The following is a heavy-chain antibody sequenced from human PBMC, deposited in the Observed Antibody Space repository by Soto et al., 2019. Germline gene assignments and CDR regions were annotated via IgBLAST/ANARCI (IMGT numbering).Heavy chain of an antibody. CDR1: GFSFENYA. Sequence: EVQLVESGGGLAQPGRSLRLSCAASGFSFENYAMHWVRQAPGKGLEWVSGIGWNSGSIGYADSVKGRFTISRDNAKKSLSLQMNRLRAEDTASYYCAKDISYGNFYYMDVWGKGTTVTV. D-gene: IGHD5-18*01. J-gene: IGHJ6*03. CDR3: AKDISYGNFYYMDV. V-gene: IGHV3-9*01. CDR2: IGWNSGSI.